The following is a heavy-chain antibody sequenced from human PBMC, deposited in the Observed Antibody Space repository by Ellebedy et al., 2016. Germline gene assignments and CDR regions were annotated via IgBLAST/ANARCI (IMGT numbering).Heavy chain of an antibody. J-gene: IGHJ4*02. D-gene: IGHD3-3*02. CDR2: INHSGST. CDR3: ASDKLAF. V-gene: IGHV4-34*01. Sequence: SETLSLTXAVYGGSFSGFYWSWIRQPPGKGLEWIGEINHSGSTNYNPSLKSRVTISVDTSKNQFSLKLSSVTAADTAVYYCASDKLAFWGQGTLVTVSS. CDR1: GGSFSGFY.